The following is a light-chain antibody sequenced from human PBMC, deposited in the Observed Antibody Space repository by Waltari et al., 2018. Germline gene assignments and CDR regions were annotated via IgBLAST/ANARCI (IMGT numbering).Light chain of an antibody. CDR3: QSYDKSLSGVV. CDR1: SSNTGTGHD. Sequence: QSVLTQPPSVSGAPGQRVTISCTGSSSNTGTGHDVHWYQQLPGTAPKLLIYGNNNRPSGVPDRFSGSKSGTSASLAITGLQAEDEADYYCQSYDKSLSGVVFGGGTKLTVV. CDR2: GNN. V-gene: IGLV1-40*01. J-gene: IGLJ2*01.